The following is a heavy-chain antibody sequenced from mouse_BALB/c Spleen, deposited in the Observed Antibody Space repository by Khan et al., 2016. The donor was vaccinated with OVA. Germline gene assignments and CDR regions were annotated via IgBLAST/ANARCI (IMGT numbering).Heavy chain of an antibody. CDR2: ISTGGSYT. V-gene: IGHV5-6*01. CDR1: GFTFSTYG. J-gene: IGHJ3*01. D-gene: IGHD2-12*01. CDR3: TRLACYDNCGEFAY. Sequence: EVKVVESGGDLVKPGGSLKLSCAASGFTFSTYGMSWVRQIPDKRLEWVSAISTGGSYTYYPDRVKGRFTISRDNAKNTAYLQMSSLKHEDTAMYYCTRLACYDNCGEFAYWGQGTLVTVSA.